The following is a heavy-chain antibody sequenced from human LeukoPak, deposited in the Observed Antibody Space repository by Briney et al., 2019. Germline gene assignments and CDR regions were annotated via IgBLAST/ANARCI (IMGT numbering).Heavy chain of an antibody. CDR1: GFTFSSYA. Sequence: GGSLRLSCAASGFTFSSYAMHWVRQAPGKGLQWLALTSDDGSAKYYADSVKGRFTISRDNSQNTLYLQMNSLRADETAIYYCTRAPGGFHGDYSPIAYWGQGTLVTVSS. CDR2: TSDDGSAK. V-gene: IGHV3-30-3*01. D-gene: IGHD4-17*01. J-gene: IGHJ4*02. CDR3: TRAPGGFHGDYSPIAY.